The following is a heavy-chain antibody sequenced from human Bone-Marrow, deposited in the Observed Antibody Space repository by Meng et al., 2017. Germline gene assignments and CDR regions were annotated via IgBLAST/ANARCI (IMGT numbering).Heavy chain of an antibody. Sequence: SETLSLTCTVSGGSISSYYWSWIRQPPGKGLEWIGYIYYSGSTNYNPSLKSRVTISVDTSKNQFSLKLSSVTAADTAVYYCASSDYGDNPWAFDIWGQGTMVTVSS. D-gene: IGHD4-17*01. CDR3: ASSDYGDNPWAFDI. J-gene: IGHJ3*02. CDR2: IYYSGST. V-gene: IGHV4-59*01. CDR1: GGSISSYY.